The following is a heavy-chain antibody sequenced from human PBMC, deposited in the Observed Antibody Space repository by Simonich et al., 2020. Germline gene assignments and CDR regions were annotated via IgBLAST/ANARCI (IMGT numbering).Heavy chain of an antibody. V-gene: IGHV1-2*02. Sequence: HVQLVQSGAEVKKPGASVKVPCKASGYTFTGYYMHWVRQAPGQGFESVAWITPNRGGTNVAKKFQGRVTITRDTSISNADMELSRLRSADKAVYYCSRCGLAHWYFALWGRGTLVTVSS. D-gene: IGHD6-25*01. CDR2: ITPNRGGT. J-gene: IGHJ2*01. CDR3: SRCGLAHWYFAL. CDR1: GYTFTGYY.